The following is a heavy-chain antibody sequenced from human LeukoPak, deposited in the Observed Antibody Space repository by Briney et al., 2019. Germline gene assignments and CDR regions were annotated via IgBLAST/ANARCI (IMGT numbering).Heavy chain of an antibody. Sequence: GGSLRLSCAASGFTFANYVMNWVRQAPGKGLEWVSSISSSSSYRYYADSVKGRFTISRDNAKNSLYLQMNSLRAEDTAVYYCARYEGGPGFDYWGPGTLVAVSS. J-gene: IGHJ4*02. CDR1: GFTFANYV. CDR2: ISSSSSYR. D-gene: IGHD3-16*01. CDR3: ARYEGGPGFDY. V-gene: IGHV3-21*01.